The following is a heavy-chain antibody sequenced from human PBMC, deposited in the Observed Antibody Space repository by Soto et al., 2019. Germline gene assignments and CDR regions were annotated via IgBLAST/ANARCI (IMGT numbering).Heavy chain of an antibody. D-gene: IGHD1-20*01. Sequence: QEQLVQSGPEMRKPGSSVNVSCRASGGTFSSYALGWVRQAPGQGLEWMGGIIPVFGTSYTAQKFQGRDTITAVESTGTAYMDLSSLRVEDAAVSFCARGLHATSGRYYFDSWGKGTLVTVSS. J-gene: IGHJ4*02. CDR3: ARGLHATSGRYYFDS. CDR1: GGTFSSYA. V-gene: IGHV1-69*01. CDR2: IIPVFGTS.